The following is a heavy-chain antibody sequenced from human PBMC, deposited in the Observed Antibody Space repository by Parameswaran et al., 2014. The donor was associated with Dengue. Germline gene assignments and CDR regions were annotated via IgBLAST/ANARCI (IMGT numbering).Heavy chain of an antibody. Sequence: ESLKISCAASGFTFSSYSMNWVRQAPGKGLEWVSSISSSSSYIYYADSVKGRFTISRDNAKNSLYLQMNSLRAEDTAVYYCARGPLGELSIWGQGTLVTVSS. V-gene: IGHV3-21*01. D-gene: IGHD3-16*02. CDR2: ISSSSSYI. CDR3: ARGPLGELSI. J-gene: IGHJ4*02. CDR1: GFTFSSYS.